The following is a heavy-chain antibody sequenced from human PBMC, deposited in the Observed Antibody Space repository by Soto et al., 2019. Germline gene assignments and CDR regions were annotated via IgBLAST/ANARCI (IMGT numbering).Heavy chain of an antibody. D-gene: IGHD5-18*01. CDR2: ISSSSSTI. CDR1: GFTFSSYS. J-gene: IGHJ6*02. V-gene: IGHV3-48*02. CDR3: ARGPLGDTAMDAPVYYYGMDV. Sequence: GGSLRLSCAASGFTFSSYSMNWVRQAPGKGLEWVSYISSSSSTIYYADSVKGRFTISRDNAKNSLYLQMNSLRDEDTAVYYCARGPLGDTAMDAPVYYYGMDVWGQGTTVTVSS.